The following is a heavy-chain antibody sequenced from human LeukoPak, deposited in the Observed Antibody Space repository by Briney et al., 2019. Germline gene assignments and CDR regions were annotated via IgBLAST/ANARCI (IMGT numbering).Heavy chain of an antibody. V-gene: IGHV3-23*01. Sequence: PGGSLRLSCAASGFTFSSYAMSWVRQAPGKGLEWVSAISSTRVGTFYVDSVKGRFTISRDNSKDTLYLQMNSLRAEDTALYYCAKGRGSWATDYWGQGALVTVSS. CDR1: GFTFSSYA. CDR3: AKGRGSWATDY. CDR2: ISSTRVGT. D-gene: IGHD6-13*01. J-gene: IGHJ4*02.